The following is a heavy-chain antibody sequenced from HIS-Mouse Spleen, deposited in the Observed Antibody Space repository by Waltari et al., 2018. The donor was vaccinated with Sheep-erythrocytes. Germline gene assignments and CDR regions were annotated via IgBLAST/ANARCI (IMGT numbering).Heavy chain of an antibody. CDR1: GFTFSSYG. CDR2: ISYDGSNK. V-gene: IGHV3-30*18. Sequence: QVQLVESGGGVVQPGRSLRLSCAASGFTFSSYGMHWVRQAPGKGLEWVAVISYDGSNKYYADSVKCLFTISRDNSKNTLYLQMNSLRAEDTAVYYCAKGDAMVYDAFDIWGQGTMVTVSS. CDR3: AKGDAMVYDAFDI. D-gene: IGHD2-8*01. J-gene: IGHJ3*02.